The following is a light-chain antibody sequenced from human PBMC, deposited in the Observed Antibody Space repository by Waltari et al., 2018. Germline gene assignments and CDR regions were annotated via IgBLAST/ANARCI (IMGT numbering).Light chain of an antibody. CDR2: DVS. Sequence: QSALTQPASVSGSPGQSITLSCTGTRRDVCGSLYLSWYQQHPGKAPKLMIYDVSKRPSGVSNRFSGSKSGNTASLTISGLQAEDEADYYCSSYTSSSTYVFGTGTKVTVL. CDR1: RRDVCGSLY. J-gene: IGLJ1*01. V-gene: IGLV2-14*01. CDR3: SSYTSSSTYV.